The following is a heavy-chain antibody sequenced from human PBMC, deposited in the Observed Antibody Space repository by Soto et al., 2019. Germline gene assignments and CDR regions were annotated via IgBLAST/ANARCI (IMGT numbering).Heavy chain of an antibody. CDR1: SGSISSSNW. Sequence: PSETLSLTCAVSSGSISSSNWWSWVRQPPGKGLEWVGEIYHSGSTNYNPSLKSRVTMSVDTSNNQYSLKLSSVTAADTAVYYCARGVLEWLLRDSYYYYMDVWGKGTTVTVSS. V-gene: IGHV4-4*02. CDR2: IYHSGST. J-gene: IGHJ6*03. CDR3: ARGVLEWLLRDSYYYYMDV. D-gene: IGHD3-3*01.